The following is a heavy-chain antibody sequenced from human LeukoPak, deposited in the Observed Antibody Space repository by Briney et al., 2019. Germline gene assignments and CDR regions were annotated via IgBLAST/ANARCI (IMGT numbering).Heavy chain of an antibody. V-gene: IGHV4-34*01. CDR2: INRSGST. CDR3: ARDRGELWFGELDVRGAFDP. CDR1: GASFSDYY. J-gene: IGHJ5*02. D-gene: IGHD3-10*01. Sequence: SETLSLTCVVYGASFSDYYWTWIRQPPGKGLEWIGEINRSGSTNYNPSLKSRVTISVDTSKNQFSLKLSSVTAADTAVYYCARDRGELWFGELDVRGAFDPWGQGTLVTVSS.